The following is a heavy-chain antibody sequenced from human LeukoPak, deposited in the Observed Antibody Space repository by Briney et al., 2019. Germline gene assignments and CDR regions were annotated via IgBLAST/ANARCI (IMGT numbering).Heavy chain of an antibody. J-gene: IGHJ6*02. CDR1: GGSISRYY. Sequence: SQTLSLTRAVSGGSISRYYWSCIPEPAGKGLEGSGRLCTSGSTNYNPSLKSRVTMSVDTSKNQFSLKLSSVTAADTAVYYRAREGPGRALGYGMDVWGQGTTVTVSS. V-gene: IGHV4-4*07. D-gene: IGHD3-10*01. CDR3: AREGPGRALGYGMDV. CDR2: LCTSGST.